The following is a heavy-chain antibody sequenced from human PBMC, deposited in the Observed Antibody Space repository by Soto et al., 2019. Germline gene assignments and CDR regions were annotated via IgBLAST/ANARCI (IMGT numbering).Heavy chain of an antibody. CDR1: GGSISSSNW. CDR2: IHYSGST. Sequence: PSETLSLTCAVSGGSISSSNWWSWVRQPPGKGLEWIGFIHYSGSTNYNPSLKSRVTMSVDTSKNQFSLKLTSVNAADTAVYYCTRGGDAYKNGHWGQGTLVTVSS. J-gene: IGHJ4*02. V-gene: IGHV4-4*02. CDR3: TRGGDAYKNGH. D-gene: IGHD2-21*01.